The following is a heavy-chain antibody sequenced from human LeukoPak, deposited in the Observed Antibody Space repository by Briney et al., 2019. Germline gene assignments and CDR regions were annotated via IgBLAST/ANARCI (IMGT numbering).Heavy chain of an antibody. V-gene: IGHV4-59*01. Sequence: ASETVSLTCTVSGGTISRYYWNWIRQPPGKGLEWIGDTSYSGSTNYNPSLKSRVTISVDTSKKHFSLKLTSVTAADTAVYYCARNRGTTTDWFDPWGQGTLVSVSS. J-gene: IGHJ5*02. CDR1: GGTISRYY. CDR3: ARNRGTTTDWFDP. D-gene: IGHD1-7*01. CDR2: TSYSGST.